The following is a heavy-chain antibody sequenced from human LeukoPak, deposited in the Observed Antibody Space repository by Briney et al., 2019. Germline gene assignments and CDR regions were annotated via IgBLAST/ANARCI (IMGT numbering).Heavy chain of an antibody. J-gene: IGHJ4*02. CDR3: ASLKVLYYYDSSGPFDY. D-gene: IGHD3-22*01. CDR2: IYYSGST. V-gene: IGHV4-39*01. Sequence: SETLSLTCTVSGGSISSSSYYWGWIRQPPGKGLEWIGSIYYSGSTYYNPSLKSRVTISVDTSKNQFSLKLSSVTAADTAVYYCASLKVLYYYDSSGPFDYWGQGTLVTVSS. CDR1: GGSISSSSYY.